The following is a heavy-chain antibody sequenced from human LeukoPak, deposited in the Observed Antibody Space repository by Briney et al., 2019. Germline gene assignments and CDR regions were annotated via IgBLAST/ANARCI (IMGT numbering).Heavy chain of an antibody. CDR2: ISSSDSTI. J-gene: IGHJ4*02. D-gene: IGHD5-24*01. V-gene: IGHV3-48*04. CDR3: ARTIEMATISYSDY. Sequence: GGSLRLSCAASGFTFSNYGMSWVRQPPGKGLEWVSYISSSDSTIYYADSVKGRFTISRDNAKNSLYLQMNSLRAGDTAVYYCARTIEMATISYSDYWGQGTLVTVSS. CDR1: GFTFSNYG.